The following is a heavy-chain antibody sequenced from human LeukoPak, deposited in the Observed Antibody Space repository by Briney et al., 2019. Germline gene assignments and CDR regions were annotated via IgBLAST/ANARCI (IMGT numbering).Heavy chain of an antibody. D-gene: IGHD3-10*01. J-gene: IGHJ4*02. CDR3: ATNRITMVRGVITN. CDR2: ISSSGSTI. CDR1: GFTFSDYY. Sequence: GGSLRLSCAASGFTFSDYYMSWIRQAPGKGLEWVSYISSSGSTIYYADSVKGRFTISRDNAKNSLYLQMNSLRAEDTAVYYCATNRITMVRGVITNWGQGTLVTVSS. V-gene: IGHV3-11*01.